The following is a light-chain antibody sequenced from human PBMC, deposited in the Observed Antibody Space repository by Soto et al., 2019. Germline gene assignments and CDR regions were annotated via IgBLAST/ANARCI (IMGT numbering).Light chain of an antibody. J-gene: IGKJ4*01. CDR1: QNININ. V-gene: IGKV3D-15*01. CDR2: GAS. Sequence: EIVMTQSPLTLSVSPGARATLSCRASQNININLAWYQQRPGQAPRVLSYGASSTASGIPDRFSGSGSGTDFTLTINRLEPDDFAFYYCQQDKDWPPLTFGGGTRVEIK. CDR3: QQDKDWPPLT.